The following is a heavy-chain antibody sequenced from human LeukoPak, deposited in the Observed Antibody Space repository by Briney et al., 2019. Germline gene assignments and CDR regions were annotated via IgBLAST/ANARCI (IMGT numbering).Heavy chain of an antibody. CDR1: GFTFSSYS. CDR2: ISSSSDYI. J-gene: IGHJ3*02. D-gene: IGHD1-26*01. CDR3: AREEGGAGLYGFDI. V-gene: IGHV3-21*01. Sequence: GGSLRLSCAAPGFTFSSYSMNWVRQAPGKGLEWVSSISSSSDYIYYADSLKGRFTISRDNAKNSLYLQMNSLRAEDTAVYYCAREEGGAGLYGFDIWGQGTMVTVSS.